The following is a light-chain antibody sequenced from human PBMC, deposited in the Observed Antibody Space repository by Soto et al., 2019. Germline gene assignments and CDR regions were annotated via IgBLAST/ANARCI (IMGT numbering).Light chain of an antibody. J-gene: IGLJ1*01. Sequence: QSVLTQPASVSGSPGQSITISCTGTISDVGSYNYVSWYQQYPGKAPKLMIYDVSTRPSGVSDRFSGPKSGNTASLTISGLRAEDEADYYCGSYTTSYNYVFGTGTKV. CDR1: ISDVGSYNY. CDR2: DVS. V-gene: IGLV2-14*03. CDR3: GSYTTSYNYV.